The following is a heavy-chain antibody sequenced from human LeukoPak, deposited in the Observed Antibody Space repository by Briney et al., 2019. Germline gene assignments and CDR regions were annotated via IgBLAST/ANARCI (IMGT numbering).Heavy chain of an antibody. V-gene: IGHV1-69*13. CDR3: AREGDSGYALNFDY. D-gene: IGHD5-12*01. CDR2: IIPIFGTA. Sequence: GASVKVSCKASGGTFSSYAISWVRQAPGQGLEWMGGIIPIFGTANYAQKFQGRVTITAAESTSTAYMELSSLRSEDTAVYYCAREGDSGYALNFDYWGQGTLVTVSS. CDR1: GGTFSSYA. J-gene: IGHJ4*02.